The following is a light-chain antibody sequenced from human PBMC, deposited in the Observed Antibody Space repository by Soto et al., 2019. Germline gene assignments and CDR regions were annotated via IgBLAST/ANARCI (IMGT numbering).Light chain of an antibody. CDR3: AAWDDSLNGYV. V-gene: IGLV1-44*01. Sequence: QSALTQSPSASGTPGQRVTISCSGSSSNIGRNTVNWYQQFPGTAPKLLIYSNDQWPSGVPDRFSGSKSGTSASLAISGLQSEDEADYYCAAWDDSLNGYVFGTGTKLTVL. CDR2: SND. CDR1: SSNIGRNT. J-gene: IGLJ1*01.